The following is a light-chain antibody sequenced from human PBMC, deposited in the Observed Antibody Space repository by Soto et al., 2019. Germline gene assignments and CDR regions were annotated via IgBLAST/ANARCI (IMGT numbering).Light chain of an antibody. CDR3: QQYGSSPL. V-gene: IGKV3-20*01. CDR1: QSVSSSY. CDR2: GAS. Sequence: EIVLAQSPCTLSWSPGERATLSSRASQSVSSSYLAWYQQKPGQAPRLLIYGASSRATGIPDRFSGSGSGTDFTLTIRRLEPEDFAVYYCQQYGSSPLFGPGTKVDIK. J-gene: IGKJ3*01.